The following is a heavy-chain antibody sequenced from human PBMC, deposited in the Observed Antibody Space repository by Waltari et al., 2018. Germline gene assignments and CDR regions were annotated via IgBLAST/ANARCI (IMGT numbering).Heavy chain of an antibody. D-gene: IGHD5-18*01. CDR3: ASRYRHDAFDI. V-gene: IGHV4-34*01. CDR1: GGSFSGSY. Sequence: QVQLQQWGAGLLKPSETLSLTCAVSGGSFSGSYWSWIRQPPGKGLEWIGEINHSGSTNYNPSLKSRVTISVDTSKNQFSLKLSSVTAADTAVYYCASRYRHDAFDIWGQGTMVTVSS. CDR2: INHSGST. J-gene: IGHJ3*02.